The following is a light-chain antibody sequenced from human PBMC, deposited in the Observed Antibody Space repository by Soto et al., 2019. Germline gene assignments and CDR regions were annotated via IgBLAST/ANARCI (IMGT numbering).Light chain of an antibody. Sequence: IVLAESAARRSLSPRESAPLSCRASQSVSSYLAWYQQKPGQAPRLLIYDASNRATGIPARFSGSGSGTDFTLTISSLKPEDFAVYYCQQRSNWPPITFGQGTRLEIK. J-gene: IGKJ5*01. V-gene: IGKV3-11*01. CDR1: QSVSSY. CDR2: DAS. CDR3: QQRSNWPPIT.